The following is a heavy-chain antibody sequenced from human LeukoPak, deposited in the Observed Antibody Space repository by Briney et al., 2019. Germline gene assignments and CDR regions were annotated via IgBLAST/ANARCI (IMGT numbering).Heavy chain of an antibody. CDR1: GITFSRYA. Sequence: PGASLTLSCAASGITFSRYAMSWVRQAPGKGLEWVSNISDSGATTYYADSVKGRFTISRDNSKNTLYLQMNSLRAEDTAVYYCARGSIAAAGTLDYWGQGTLVTVSS. CDR2: ISDSGATT. J-gene: IGHJ4*02. V-gene: IGHV3-23*01. CDR3: ARGSIAAAGTLDY. D-gene: IGHD6-13*01.